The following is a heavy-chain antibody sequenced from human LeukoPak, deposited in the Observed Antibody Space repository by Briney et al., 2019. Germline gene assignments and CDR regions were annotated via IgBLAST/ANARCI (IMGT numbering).Heavy chain of an antibody. CDR2: INSDGSST. CDR3: ARDTPTTIFGVVIIRNYMDV. V-gene: IGHV3-74*01. J-gene: IGHJ6*03. CDR1: GFTFSSYW. Sequence: GGSLRLSCAASGFTFSSYWMHWVRQAPGKGLVWVSRINSDGSSTSYADSVKGRFTISRDNTKNTLYLQMNSLRAEDTAVYYCARDTPTTIFGVVIIRNYMDVWGKGTTVTVSS. D-gene: IGHD3-3*01.